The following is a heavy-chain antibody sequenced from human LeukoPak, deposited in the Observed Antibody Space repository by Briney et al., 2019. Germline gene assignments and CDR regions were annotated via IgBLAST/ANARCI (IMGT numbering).Heavy chain of an antibody. V-gene: IGHV1-18*01. D-gene: IGHD6-13*01. CDR1: GYTFTSNG. CDR3: ARDLTIVAAGTFGY. J-gene: IGHJ4*02. CDR2: ISTYNGNT. Sequence: ALVKVSCKASGYTFTSNGCSWVRQAPAQGLEWMGWISTYNGNTNYAQKFQGRVTMTTDTSTSTAYMELRSLRSDDTAIYYCARDLTIVAAGTFGYWGQGTLVTVSS.